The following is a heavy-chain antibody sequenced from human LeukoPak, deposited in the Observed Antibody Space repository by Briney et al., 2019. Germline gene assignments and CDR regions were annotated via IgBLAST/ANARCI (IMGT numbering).Heavy chain of an antibody. Sequence: GRSLRLSCAASGFTFSSYGMHWVRQAPGKGLEWVAVIWYGGSNKYYADSVKGRFTISRDNSKNTLYLQMNSLRAEDTAVYYCAKAETSPYSIHYWGQGTLVTVSS. CDR3: AKAETSPYSIHY. CDR2: IWYGGSNK. D-gene: IGHD1-26*01. J-gene: IGHJ4*02. CDR1: GFTFSSYG. V-gene: IGHV3-30*18.